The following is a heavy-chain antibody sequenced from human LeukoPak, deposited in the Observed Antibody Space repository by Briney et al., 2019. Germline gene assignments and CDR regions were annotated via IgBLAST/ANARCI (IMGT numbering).Heavy chain of an antibody. J-gene: IGHJ4*02. CDR1: GFTFSSYG. CDR3: AKVPGVDYDILTGYYDY. D-gene: IGHD3-9*01. V-gene: IGHV3-23*01. CDR2: MSGSGDST. Sequence: GGSLRLSCAASGFTFSSYGMSWVRQAPGKGLEWVSFMSGSGDSTYYADSVKGRFTISRDNSKNTLYLQMNSLRADDTAVYYCAKVPGVDYDILTGYYDYWGQGTLVTVSS.